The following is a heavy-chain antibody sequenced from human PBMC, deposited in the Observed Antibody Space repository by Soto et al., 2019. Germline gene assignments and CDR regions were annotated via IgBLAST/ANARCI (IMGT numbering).Heavy chain of an antibody. CDR2: ISAYNGNT. D-gene: IGHD4-17*01. Sequence: QVPLVQSGAEVKKPGASVKVSCKASGYTFTSYGISWVRQAPGQGLEWMGWISAYNGNTNYAQKLQGRVTMTTDTSTSTAYMELRSLRSDDTAVYYCARDRAHDYGDSRRAFDIWGQGTMVTVSS. J-gene: IGHJ3*02. CDR1: GYTFTSYG. V-gene: IGHV1-18*01. CDR3: ARDRAHDYGDSRRAFDI.